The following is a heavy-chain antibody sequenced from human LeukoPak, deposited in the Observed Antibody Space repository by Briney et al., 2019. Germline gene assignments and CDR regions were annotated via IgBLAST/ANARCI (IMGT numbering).Heavy chain of an antibody. CDR3: ARVEVGATPSGYYFNA. CDR1: RGSIIRGGSY. V-gene: IGHV4-31*03. Sequence: PSEGLSLTRIVSRGSIIRGGSYWSWPRHLRGKGREWLGYMLYRGNTYYDPSLKGRVPISVGTSKRHFFLKLSSANAADPAVVYCARVEVGATPSGYYFNAWGQATLVTVPS. D-gene: IGHD1-26*01. J-gene: IGHJ4*01. CDR2: MLYRGNT.